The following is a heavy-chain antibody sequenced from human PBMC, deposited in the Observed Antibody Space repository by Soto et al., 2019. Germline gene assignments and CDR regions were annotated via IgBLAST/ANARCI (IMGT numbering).Heavy chain of an antibody. CDR3: ARDRHCGGDRYFHDAFDI. Sequence: QVQLVQSGAEVKKPGSSVKVSCKASGGTFSSYAISWVRQAPGQGLEWMGGIIPIFGTANYAQKFQGRVTITADESTSTAYMELSSLRSEDTAVYYCARDRHCGGDRYFHDAFDIWGQGTMVTVSS. CDR1: GGTFSSYA. D-gene: IGHD2-21*02. V-gene: IGHV1-69*01. J-gene: IGHJ3*02. CDR2: IIPIFGTA.